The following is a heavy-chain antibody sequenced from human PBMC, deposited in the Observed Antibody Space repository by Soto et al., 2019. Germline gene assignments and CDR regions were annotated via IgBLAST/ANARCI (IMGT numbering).Heavy chain of an antibody. CDR3: ARGRYGDY. Sequence: QVHLVQSGAEVKKPGASVKVSCKASGYTFTSYGITWVRQAPGQGLESMGWISAHNGNTDYAQKHQGRVIETRDNSTSTAYMELRSLISDDTAVDYCARGRYGDYWGQGALVTVSS. V-gene: IGHV1-18*01. J-gene: IGHJ4*02. D-gene: IGHD1-1*01. CDR1: GYTFTSYG. CDR2: ISAHNGNT.